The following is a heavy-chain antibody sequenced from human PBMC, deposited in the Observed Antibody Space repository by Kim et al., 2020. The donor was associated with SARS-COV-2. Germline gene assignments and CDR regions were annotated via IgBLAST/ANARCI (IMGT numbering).Heavy chain of an antibody. CDR3: ARDSLSIEGALLDY. J-gene: IGHJ4*02. Sequence: ASVKVSCKASGYTFTSYVIHWVRQAPGQRLEWVGWISAGHGITKYSQKFQGRVTITSDTSASTAYMELSSVRSEDTAVYYCARDSLSIEGALLDYWGQGALVTVSS. CDR2: ISAGHGIT. CDR1: GYTFTSYV. D-gene: IGHD6-6*01. V-gene: IGHV1-3*01.